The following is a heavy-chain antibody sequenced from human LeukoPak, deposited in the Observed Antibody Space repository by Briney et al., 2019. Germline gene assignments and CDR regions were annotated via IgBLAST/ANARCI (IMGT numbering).Heavy chain of an antibody. J-gene: IGHJ4*02. CDR2: SNTDGTI. D-gene: IGHD1-7*01. V-gene: IGHV3-48*01. CDR1: GFTFSYYS. Sequence: GGSLRLSCAASGFTFSYYSMNWVRQAPGKGLEWISYSNTDGTISYADSVKGRFTISRDNAENSLYLQMNSLGAEDTAVYYCAKDQNDWNYIPDYWGQGTLVTVSS. CDR3: AKDQNDWNYIPDY.